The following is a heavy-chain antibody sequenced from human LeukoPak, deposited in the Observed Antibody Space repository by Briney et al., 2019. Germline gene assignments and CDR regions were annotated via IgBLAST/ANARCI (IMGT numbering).Heavy chain of an antibody. CDR2: ISSSGTTI. D-gene: IGHD6-13*01. CDR3: ARDLKGYSSSGGVDF. CDR1: GFTFSSYS. Sequence: PGGSLRLSCASSGFTFSSYSMNWVRQAPGKGLEWVSYISSSGTTISYADSMKGRFTISRDSTRNSLYLQMNSLRVEDTAIYYCARDLKGYSSSGGVDFWGQGTLVTVSS. V-gene: IGHV3-48*01. J-gene: IGHJ4*02.